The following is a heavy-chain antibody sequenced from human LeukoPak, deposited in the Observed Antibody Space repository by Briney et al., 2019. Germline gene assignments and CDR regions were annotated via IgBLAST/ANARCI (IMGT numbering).Heavy chain of an antibody. CDR2: IKQDGSEK. V-gene: IGHV3-7*01. CDR1: GFTLSRYW. CDR3: AGLWQVAATDF. D-gene: IGHD6-19*01. J-gene: IGHJ4*02. Sequence: QTGGSLRLSCAASGFTLSRYWMSWVRQAPGKGLEWVANIKQDGSEKFYVDSVKGRFTIPRDNAENSLYLQMNSLRAEDTAVYYCAGLWQVAATDFWGQGTLVTVSS.